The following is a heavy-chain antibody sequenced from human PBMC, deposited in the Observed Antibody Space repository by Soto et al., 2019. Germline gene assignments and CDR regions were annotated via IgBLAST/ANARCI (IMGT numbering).Heavy chain of an antibody. J-gene: IGHJ5*02. D-gene: IGHD2-21*01. CDR1: GGSFSGYY. CDR2: INHSGST. CDR3: PTGHARTNPTGGALDQQTNWFDP. Sequence: QVQLQQWGAGLLKPSETLSLTCAVYGGSFSGYYWSWIRQPPGKGLEWIGEINHSGSTNYNPSLKSHVTISVDTSKNQFSLKLSSVTAADTAVYYCPTGHARTNPTGGALDQQTNWFDPWGRGTLVTVSS. V-gene: IGHV4-34*01.